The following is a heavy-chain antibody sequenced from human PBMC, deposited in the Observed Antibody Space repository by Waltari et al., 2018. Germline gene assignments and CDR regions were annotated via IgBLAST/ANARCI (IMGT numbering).Heavy chain of an antibody. D-gene: IGHD6-6*01. J-gene: IGHJ5*02. CDR1: GSPFTSSA. V-gene: IGHV1-8*01. Sequence: QVQLVQSGAEVKKPGASVKVSCQASGSPFTSSAITWVRQGTGQGLEWMGWMNPNSGNTGYAQKFQGRVTMTRNTSISTAYMELSSLRSEDTAVYYCARGDTSQGHSSSPVSWGQGTLVTVSS. CDR2: MNPNSGNT. CDR3: ARGDTSQGHSSSPVS.